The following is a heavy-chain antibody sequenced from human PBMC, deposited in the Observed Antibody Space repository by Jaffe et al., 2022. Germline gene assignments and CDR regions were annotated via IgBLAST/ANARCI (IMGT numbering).Heavy chain of an antibody. V-gene: IGHV3-9*01. D-gene: IGHD3-16*01. Sequence: EVQLVESGGGLVQPGRSLRLSCAASGFTFDDYAMHWVRQAPGKGLEWVSGISWNSGSIGYADSVKGRFTISRDNAKNSLYLQMNSLRAEDTALYYCATGGLVDYYYYMDVWGKGTTVTVSS. CDR2: ISWNSGSI. CDR1: GFTFDDYA. CDR3: ATGGLVDYYYYMDV. J-gene: IGHJ6*03.